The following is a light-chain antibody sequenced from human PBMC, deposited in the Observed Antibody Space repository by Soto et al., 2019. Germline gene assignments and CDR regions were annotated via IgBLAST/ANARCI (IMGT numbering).Light chain of an antibody. CDR3: SSYTSINTRV. Sequence: QSALTQPASVSGSPGQPITSSCTGTSSDVGGYNYVSWYQQHPGKAPKLIIYDVRNRPSGVSNRFSGSKSGNTASLTIFGLQTENAADYYCSSYTSINTRVFGTGTKVTVL. V-gene: IGLV2-14*01. CDR1: SSDVGGYNY. J-gene: IGLJ1*01. CDR2: DVR.